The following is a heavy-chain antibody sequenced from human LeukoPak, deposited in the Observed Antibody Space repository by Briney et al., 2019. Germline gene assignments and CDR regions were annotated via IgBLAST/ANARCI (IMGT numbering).Heavy chain of an antibody. J-gene: IGHJ6*02. CDR2: IRSKANAYAT. Sequence: GGSLRLSCAASGFTFSGSAVYWVRQASGKGLEWVGRIRSKANAYATAYAASVNGRFTISRDDSKNTAYLQMNSLKTEDTAVYYCTRPEGVAYGMDVWGQGTTVTVSS. CDR1: GFTFSGSA. CDR3: TRPEGVAYGMDV. V-gene: IGHV3-73*01.